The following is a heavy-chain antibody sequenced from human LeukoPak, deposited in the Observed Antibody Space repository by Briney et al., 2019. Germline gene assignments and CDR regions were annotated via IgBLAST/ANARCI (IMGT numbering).Heavy chain of an antibody. D-gene: IGHD3-9*01. J-gene: IGHJ4*02. CDR1: GYTFTSYG. Sequence: VASVKVSCKASGYTFTSYGISWVRQAPGQGLEWMGWISAYNGNTNYAQKLQGRVTMTTDTSTSTAYMELRSLRSDDTAVYYCARVGVLRYFDWLVDYWGQGTLVTVSS. CDR3: ARVGVLRYFDWLVDY. CDR2: ISAYNGNT. V-gene: IGHV1-18*01.